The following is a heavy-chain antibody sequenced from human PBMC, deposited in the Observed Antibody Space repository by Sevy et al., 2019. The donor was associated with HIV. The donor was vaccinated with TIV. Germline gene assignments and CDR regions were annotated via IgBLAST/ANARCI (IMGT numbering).Heavy chain of an antibody. CDR1: GFIFSSYA. J-gene: IGHJ6*02. CDR2: LGDSGADT. D-gene: IGHD1-26*01. Sequence: GGSLRLSCAASGFIFSSYAMSWVRQAPGKGLQWVSALGDSGADTYYVDSVNGRFTISRDNSKNTLFLQLNSLRAEDTAGYYCARVVGALPGYYYGMDVWGQGTTVTVSS. V-gene: IGHV3-23*01. CDR3: ARVVGALPGYYYGMDV.